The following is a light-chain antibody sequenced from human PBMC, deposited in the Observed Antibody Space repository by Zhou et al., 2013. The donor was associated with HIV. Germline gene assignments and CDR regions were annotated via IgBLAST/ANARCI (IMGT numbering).Light chain of an antibody. CDR2: AAA. J-gene: IGKJ2*01. CDR1: EDIKKS. CDR3: QQYNSYST. Sequence: DIQLTQSPSYLSASVGDRVTITCRASEDIKKSLNWYQQRPGGAPKLLMFAAATLQSGVSSKFSGRGSGTEFTLTISSLQPDDFATYYCQQYNSYSTFGQGTKLEIK. V-gene: IGKV1-9*01.